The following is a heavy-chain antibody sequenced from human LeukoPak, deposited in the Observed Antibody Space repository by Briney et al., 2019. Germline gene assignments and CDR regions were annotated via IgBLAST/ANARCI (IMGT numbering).Heavy chain of an antibody. CDR2: ISSSSSYI. Sequence: GGSLRLSCAASGFTFSSYSMNWVRQAPGKGLEWVSSISSSSSYIYYADSVKGRFTISRDNAKNSLYLQMNSLRAEDTAVYYCARVGCGSGSYFDYWGQGTLVTVSS. CDR1: GFTFSSYS. J-gene: IGHJ4*02. D-gene: IGHD3-10*01. CDR3: ARVGCGSGSYFDY. V-gene: IGHV3-21*01.